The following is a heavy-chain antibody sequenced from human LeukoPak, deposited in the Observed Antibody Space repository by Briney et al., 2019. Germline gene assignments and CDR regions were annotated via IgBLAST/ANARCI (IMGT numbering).Heavy chain of an antibody. Sequence: GGSLRLSCAASGYTLRDYGWSWVRQLPGKGLAWVSVTNRRGDITDYADFVKGGSTISRDSAKNSLYLQMNSLRVENTALYHCARKGLGGELGGFDSWGQGTLVTVSS. D-gene: IGHD1-7*01. V-gene: IGHV3-20*01. CDR1: GYTLRDYG. CDR2: TNRRGDIT. J-gene: IGHJ4*02. CDR3: ARKGLGGELGGFDS.